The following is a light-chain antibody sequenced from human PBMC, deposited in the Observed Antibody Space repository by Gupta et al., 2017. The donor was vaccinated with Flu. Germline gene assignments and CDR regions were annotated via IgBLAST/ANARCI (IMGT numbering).Light chain of an antibody. CDR3: SSYTGSNIHV. V-gene: IGLV2-14*01. Sequence: QSALTQPASVSGSPGQSITISCTGTRSDVGGYNYVSWYQQHPGKAPKLMIYEVSNRPSGVSNRFSGSKSGNTASLTISGLQPEDEADYYCSSYTGSNIHVFGTGTKVTAL. J-gene: IGLJ1*01. CDR2: EVS. CDR1: RSDVGGYNY.